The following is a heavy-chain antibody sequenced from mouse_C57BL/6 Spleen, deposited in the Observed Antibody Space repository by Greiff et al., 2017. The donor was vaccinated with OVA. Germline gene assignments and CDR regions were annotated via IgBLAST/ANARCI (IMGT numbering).Heavy chain of an antibody. CDR3: ARGMDGSSSFGY. Sequence: EVKVVESGGGLVQPGGSLKLSCAASGFTFSDYGMAWVRQAPRKGPEWVAFISNLAYSIYYADTVTGRFTISRENAKNTLYLEMSSLRSEDTAMYYCARGMDGSSSFGYWGQGTLVTVSA. V-gene: IGHV5-15*01. J-gene: IGHJ3*01. CDR2: ISNLAYSI. CDR1: GFTFSDYG. D-gene: IGHD1-1*01.